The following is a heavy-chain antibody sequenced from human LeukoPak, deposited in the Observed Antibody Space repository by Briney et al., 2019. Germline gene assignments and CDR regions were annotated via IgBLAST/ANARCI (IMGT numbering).Heavy chain of an antibody. D-gene: IGHD3-10*01. Sequence: DSVKGRFTVSRDNSRNTLHLHMSSLRVEDTAVYYCVKDSSSGSYFDYWGQGTLVTVSS. CDR3: VKDSSSGSYFDY. V-gene: IGHV3-64D*06. J-gene: IGHJ4*02.